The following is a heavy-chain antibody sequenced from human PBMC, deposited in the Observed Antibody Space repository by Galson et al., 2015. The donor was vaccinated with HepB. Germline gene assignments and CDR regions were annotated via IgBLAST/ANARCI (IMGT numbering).Heavy chain of an antibody. Sequence: SVKVSCKASGGTFSSYAISWVRQAPGQGLEWMGGIIPIYGTANYAQKFQGRVTITADESTSTAYMELSSLRSEDTAVYYCARGRYYYDSSGYSEYFQHWGQGTLFTVSS. CDR2: IIPIYGTA. CDR3: ARGRYYYDSSGYSEYFQH. J-gene: IGHJ1*01. CDR1: GGTFSSYA. D-gene: IGHD3-22*01. V-gene: IGHV1-69*13.